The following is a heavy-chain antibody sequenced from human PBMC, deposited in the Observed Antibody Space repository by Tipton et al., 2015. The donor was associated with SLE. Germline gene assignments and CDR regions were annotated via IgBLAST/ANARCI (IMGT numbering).Heavy chain of an antibody. CDR3: AIPMDNSGRFYAFDI. Sequence: LSLTCTVSGGSISSYYWSWIRQPPGKGLEWIGYIYYSGSTNYNPSLKSRVTISVDTSKNQFSLKLSSVTAADTAVYYCAIPMDNSGRFYAFDIWGQGTMVTVSS. CDR1: GGSISSYY. V-gene: IGHV4-59*01. CDR2: IYYSGST. J-gene: IGHJ3*02. D-gene: IGHD3-22*01.